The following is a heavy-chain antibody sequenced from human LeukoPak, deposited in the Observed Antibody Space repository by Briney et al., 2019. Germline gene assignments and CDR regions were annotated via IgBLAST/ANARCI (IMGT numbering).Heavy chain of an antibody. Sequence: GGSLRLSGAAYGFSLSGYWMSWVRQAQGKGLEWVARLHADGNEKYFVHSVKGRFTVSRDNAKNSLYLQMNSLRVEDTAVYYCARGGYSFDYLGQGTLVTVSS. D-gene: IGHD5-12*01. CDR3: ARGGYSFDY. V-gene: IGHV3-7*01. CDR1: GFSLSGYW. CDR2: LHADGNEK. J-gene: IGHJ4*02.